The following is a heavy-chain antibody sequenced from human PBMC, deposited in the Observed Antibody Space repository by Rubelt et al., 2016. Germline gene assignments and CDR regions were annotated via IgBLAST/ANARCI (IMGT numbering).Heavy chain of an antibody. J-gene: IGHJ3*02. V-gene: IGHV3-23*01. Sequence: LQLQESGPGLVKPSETLSLTCTVSGGSISSSSYYWSWIRQHPGKGLEWVSAISGSGGSTYYADSVMGRLPMSSDKSKNTLDLQRNSLRAEDTAVYYCARAGLRGSSGWYRLAFVIWGQGTMVTVSS. CDR1: GGSISSSSYY. CDR2: ISGSGGST. CDR3: ARAGLRGSSGWYRLAFVI. D-gene: IGHD6-19*01.